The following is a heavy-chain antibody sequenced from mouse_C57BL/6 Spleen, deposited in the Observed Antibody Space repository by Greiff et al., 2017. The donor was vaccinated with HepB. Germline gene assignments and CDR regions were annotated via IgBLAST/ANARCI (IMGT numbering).Heavy chain of an antibody. Sequence: VQLQQSGPELVKPGASVKISCKASGYAFSSSWMNWVKQRPGKGLEWIGRIYPGDGDTNYNGKFKGKATLTADKSSSTAYMQLSSLTSEDSAVYFCARRGLLRGYAMDYWGQGTSVTVAS. CDR3: ARRGLLRGYAMDY. V-gene: IGHV1-82*01. D-gene: IGHD1-1*01. CDR2: IYPGDGDT. J-gene: IGHJ4*01. CDR1: GYAFSSSW.